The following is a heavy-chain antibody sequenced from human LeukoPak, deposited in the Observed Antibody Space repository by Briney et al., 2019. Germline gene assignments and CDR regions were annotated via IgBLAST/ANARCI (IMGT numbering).Heavy chain of an antibody. CDR3: ARGYCSRTSCSHLGFDP. J-gene: IGHJ5*02. CDR2: IIPIFGTA. D-gene: IGHD2-2*01. CDR1: GGTFSSYA. V-gene: IGHV1-69*13. Sequence: SVKVSCKASGGTFSSYAISWVRQAPGQGLEWMGGIIPIFGTANYAQKFQGRVTITADESTSTAYMELSSLRSEDTAVYYCARGYCSRTSCSHLGFDPWGQGTLVTVSS.